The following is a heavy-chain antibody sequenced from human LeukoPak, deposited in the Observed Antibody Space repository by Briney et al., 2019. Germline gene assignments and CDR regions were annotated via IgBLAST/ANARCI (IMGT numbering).Heavy chain of an antibody. CDR2: IYTSGST. CDR3: ARGLRFLEWLLDY. V-gene: IGHV4-61*02. D-gene: IGHD3-3*01. Sequence: SETLSLTCTVSGGSISSGSYYWGWIRQPAGKGLEWIGRIYTSGSTNYNPSLKSRVTISVDTAKNQFSLKLSSVTAADTAVYYCARGLRFLEWLLDYWGQGTLVTVSS. J-gene: IGHJ4*02. CDR1: GGSISSGSYY.